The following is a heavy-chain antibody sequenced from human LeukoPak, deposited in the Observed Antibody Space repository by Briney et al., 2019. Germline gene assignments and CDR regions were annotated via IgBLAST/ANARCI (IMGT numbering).Heavy chain of an antibody. D-gene: IGHD3-3*01. Sequence: PSQTLSLTSTVSVGSISSGGCYWSWTRRHRGKGVGLIGYNYYSGSTYYNPSLKSRVTISGDASKNQLSLKLSSVTPADTAVYYCASESTLFGHDYWGQGTLVTVSS. CDR2: NYYSGST. J-gene: IGHJ4*02. CDR3: ASESTLFGHDY. CDR1: VGSISSGGCY. V-gene: IGHV4-31*02.